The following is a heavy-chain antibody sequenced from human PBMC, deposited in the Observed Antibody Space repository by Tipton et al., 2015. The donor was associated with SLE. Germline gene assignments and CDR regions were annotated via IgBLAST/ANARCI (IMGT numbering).Heavy chain of an antibody. CDR2: VYTSGRT. CDR3: ARRGSWWYFDL. Sequence: TLSLTCTVSDPSFSSSTYYWSWIRQPAGKGLEWIGHVYTSGRTKYNPSLKSRVTISIDTSKNQFSLKLSSVTAADTAVYYCARRGSWWYFDLWGRGTLVTVSS. D-gene: IGHD1-26*01. CDR1: DPSFSSSTYY. V-gene: IGHV4-61*09. J-gene: IGHJ2*01.